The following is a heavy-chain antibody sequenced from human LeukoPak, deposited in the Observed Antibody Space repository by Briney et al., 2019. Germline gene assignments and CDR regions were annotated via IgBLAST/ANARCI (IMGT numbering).Heavy chain of an antibody. CDR1: SYTFTRYG. CDR3: ARAPDTAMVAFDY. CDR2: MNPNSGNT. Sequence: ASVKVSCKASSYTFTRYGISWVRQATGQGLEWMGWMNPNSGNTGYAQKLQGRVTMTRNTSISTAYMELSSLRSEDTAVYYCARAPDTAMVAFDYWGQGTLVTVSS. V-gene: IGHV1-8*01. D-gene: IGHD5-18*01. J-gene: IGHJ4*02.